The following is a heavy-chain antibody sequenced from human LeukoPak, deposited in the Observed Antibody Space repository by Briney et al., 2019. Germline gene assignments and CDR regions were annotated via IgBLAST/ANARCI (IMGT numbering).Heavy chain of an antibody. CDR3: ALLPYSSGTYFDY. CDR2: INPNSGGT. D-gene: IGHD6-19*01. CDR1: GYTFTGYY. J-gene: IGHJ4*02. V-gene: IGHV1-2*02. Sequence: AASVTVSFKASGYTFTGYYMHWVRQAPGQGLEWMGWINPNSGGTNYAQKFQGRVTMTRDTSISTAYMELSRLRSDDTAVYYCALLPYSSGTYFDYWGQGTLVTVSS.